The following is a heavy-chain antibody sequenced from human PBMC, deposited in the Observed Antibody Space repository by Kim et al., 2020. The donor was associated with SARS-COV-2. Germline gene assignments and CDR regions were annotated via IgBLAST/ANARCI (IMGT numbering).Heavy chain of an antibody. CDR2: ISGSGGST. J-gene: IGHJ6*02. V-gene: IGHV3-23*01. CDR1: GFTFSSYA. Sequence: GGSLRLSCAASGFTFSSYAMSWVRQAPGKGLEWVSAISGSGGSTYYADSVKGRFTISRDNSKNTLYLQMNSLRAEDTAVYYCAKDRVKGWDLFDYYGMDVWGQGTTVTVSS. CDR3: AKDRVKGWDLFDYYGMDV. D-gene: IGHD3-10*02.